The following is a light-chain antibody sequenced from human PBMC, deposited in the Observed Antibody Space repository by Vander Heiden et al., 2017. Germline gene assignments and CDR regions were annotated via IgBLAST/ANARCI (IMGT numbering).Light chain of an antibody. CDR2: AAS. J-gene: IGKJ1*01. V-gene: IGKV1-39*01. Sequence: DIQMTQSPSSLSASVGDRVTITCRASQSISSYLNWYQQKPGKAPKLLIYAASSLQSGVPSRFSGSGYGTDFTLTISSRQQEDFAAYYCQQNDSSPPWTFGEGTKVEIK. CDR1: QSISSY. CDR3: QQNDSSPPWT.